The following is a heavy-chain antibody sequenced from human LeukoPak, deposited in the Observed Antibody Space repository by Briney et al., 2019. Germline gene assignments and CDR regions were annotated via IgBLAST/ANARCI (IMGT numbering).Heavy chain of an antibody. CDR3: ARYHDSSDY. V-gene: IGHV4-39*01. CDR2: IYYSGRT. D-gene: IGHD3-22*01. J-gene: IGHJ4*02. Sequence: SETLSLTCTVSGGSISSSSYYWGWIRQPPGKGLEWIGSIYYSGRTYYNPSLKSRVTISVDTSKNQFSLNLRFVPAADTAVYYCARYHDSSDYWGQGTLVTVSS. CDR1: GGSISSSSYY.